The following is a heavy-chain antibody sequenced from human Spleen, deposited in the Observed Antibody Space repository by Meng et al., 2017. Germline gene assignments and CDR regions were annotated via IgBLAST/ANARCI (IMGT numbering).Heavy chain of an antibody. Sequence: LAHSGAEVKKPGASVKVSCNASGYTFPDYWLPWRRRAPGQGLEWMGRINPNSGDTHYAQRFQGRVTRTGDTSISTAYMELGGLRSDDTAMYYCARDEDISAAGKLFGDYWGQGTLVTVSS. CDR1: GYTFPDYW. D-gene: IGHD6-13*01. J-gene: IGHJ4*02. CDR3: ARDEDISAAGKLFGDY. CDR2: INPNSGDT. V-gene: IGHV1-2*06.